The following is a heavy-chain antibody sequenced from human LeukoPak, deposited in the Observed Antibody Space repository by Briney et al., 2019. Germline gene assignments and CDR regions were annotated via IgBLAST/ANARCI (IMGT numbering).Heavy chain of an antibody. V-gene: IGHV1-3*01. Sequence: ASVKVSCKASGYVFTSCTMHWVRQAPGQRLEWMGRINAGNGNTKYSQNFQGRVTITRDTSASTAYMELSSLRSEDTAVYYCARDRPADGMFDYWGQGTLVTVSS. J-gene: IGHJ4*02. CDR2: INAGNGNT. CDR3: ARDRPADGMFDY. CDR1: GYVFTSCT. D-gene: IGHD6-13*01.